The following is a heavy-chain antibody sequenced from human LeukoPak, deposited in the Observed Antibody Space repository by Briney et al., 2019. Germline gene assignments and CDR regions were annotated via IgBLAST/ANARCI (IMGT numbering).Heavy chain of an antibody. CDR3: ARGNWKRTFDI. V-gene: IGHV4-34*01. D-gene: IGHD1-20*01. Sequence: PSETLSLTCAVYGGSFSGCYWSWIRQPPGKGLEWIGEINHSGSTNYNPSLKSRVTISVDTSKNQFSLKLSSVTAADTAVYYCARGNWKRTFDIWGQGTMVTVSS. CDR2: INHSGST. CDR1: GGSFSGCY. J-gene: IGHJ3*02.